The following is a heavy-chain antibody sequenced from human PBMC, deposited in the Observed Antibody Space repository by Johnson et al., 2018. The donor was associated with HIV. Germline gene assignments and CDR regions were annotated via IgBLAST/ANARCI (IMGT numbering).Heavy chain of an antibody. Sequence: EQLVESGGGVVRPGGSLRLSCAASGFTFDDYGMSWVRQAPGKGLEWVSGINWNGGSTGYADSVMGRFTISRDKAKNSLYLQMNSLRAEDTALYYCARDGNAGYCTNGVCYSDAFDIWGQGEMVTVSS. CDR2: INWNGGST. CDR1: GFTFDDYG. D-gene: IGHD2-8*01. CDR3: ARDGNAGYCTNGVCYSDAFDI. V-gene: IGHV3-20*04. J-gene: IGHJ3*02.